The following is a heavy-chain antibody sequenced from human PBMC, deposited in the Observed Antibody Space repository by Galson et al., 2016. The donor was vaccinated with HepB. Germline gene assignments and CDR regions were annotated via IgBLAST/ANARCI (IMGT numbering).Heavy chain of an antibody. D-gene: IGHD2-8*01. Sequence: SLRLSCAASGFTFGSFWIKWVRQAPGEGLKWVANINQDGSKQYYVHSVKGRFNNDRDNAKNSLYLLMDSLRAEDTAGFYCGRDEPIESVSNWGQGTLVTVSS. CDR2: INQDGSKQ. CDR3: GRDEPIESVSN. V-gene: IGHV3-7*03. J-gene: IGHJ4*02. CDR1: GFTFGSFW.